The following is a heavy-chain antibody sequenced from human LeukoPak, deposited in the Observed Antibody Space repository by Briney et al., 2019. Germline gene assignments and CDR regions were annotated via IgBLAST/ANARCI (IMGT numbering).Heavy chain of an antibody. CDR1: GFTFDDYA. V-gene: IGHV3-43*02. CDR3: AKDIGSYDSSGYYTFWRGGGCHYYGMDV. CDR2: ISGDGGST. D-gene: IGHD3-22*01. J-gene: IGHJ6*02. Sequence: GGSLKLSCAASGFTFDDYAMHWVRQAPGKGLEWVSLISGDGGSTYYADSVKGRFTISRDNSKNSLYLQMNSLRTEDTALYYCAKDIGSYDSSGYYTFWRGGGCHYYGMDVWGQGTTVTVSS.